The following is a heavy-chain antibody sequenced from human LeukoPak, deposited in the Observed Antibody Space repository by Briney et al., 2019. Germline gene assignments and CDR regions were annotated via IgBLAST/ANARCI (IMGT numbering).Heavy chain of an antibody. D-gene: IGHD3-22*01. CDR3: ATEPYYYDSSGYY. CDR1: GGSINSGGYY. Sequence: PSETLSLTCTVSGGSINSGGYYWSWIRQPPGKGLEWIGYIYHSGSTYYNPSLKSRVTISVDTSKNQFSLKLSSVTAADTAVYYCATEPYYYDSSGYYWGQGTLVTVSS. V-gene: IGHV4-30-2*01. CDR2: IYHSGST. J-gene: IGHJ4*02.